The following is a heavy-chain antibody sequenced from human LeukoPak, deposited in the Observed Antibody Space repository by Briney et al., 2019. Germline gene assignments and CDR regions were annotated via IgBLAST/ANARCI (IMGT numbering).Heavy chain of an antibody. J-gene: IGHJ4*02. V-gene: IGHV1-18*01. CDR1: GYTFNIHG. D-gene: IGHD6-19*01. CDR2: ISAYNGDT. Sequence: ASVKVSCKASGYTFNIHGVSWVRQAPGQGLEWMGWISAYNGDTKYAQKFQGRVTMTTDTSSSTAYMELRSLRFDDTAVYYCARDPSNTSGWSPYFDYWGQGTLVTVSS. CDR3: ARDPSNTSGWSPYFDY.